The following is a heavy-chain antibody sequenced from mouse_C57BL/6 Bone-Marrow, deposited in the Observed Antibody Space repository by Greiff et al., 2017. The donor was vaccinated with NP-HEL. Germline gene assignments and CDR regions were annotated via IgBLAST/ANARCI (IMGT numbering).Heavy chain of an antibody. J-gene: IGHJ4*01. Sequence: EVMLVESGGGLVQPGGSMKLSCAASGFTFSDAWMDWVRQSPEKGLEWVAEIRNKANNHATYYAESVKGRFTISRDDSKSSVYLQMNSLRAEDTGIYYCHYYGSSSYYYAMDYWGQGTSVTVSS. D-gene: IGHD1-1*01. V-gene: IGHV6-6*01. CDR1: GFTFSDAW. CDR3: HYYGSSSYYYAMDY. CDR2: IRNKANNHAT.